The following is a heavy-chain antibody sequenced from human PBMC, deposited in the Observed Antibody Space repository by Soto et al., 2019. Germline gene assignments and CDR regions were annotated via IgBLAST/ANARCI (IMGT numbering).Heavy chain of an antibody. Sequence: QVQLQESGPGLVKPSQTLSLTCTVSGGSISSGGYYWSWIRQHPGKGLEWIGYIYYSGSTYYNPSHKSRVTISVDTSKNQCSLKLSSVTAADTAVYYCARARSLFDWLDAFDIWGQGTMVTVSS. D-gene: IGHD3-9*01. J-gene: IGHJ3*02. CDR3: ARARSLFDWLDAFDI. CDR2: IYYSGST. CDR1: GGSISSGGYY. V-gene: IGHV4-31*03.